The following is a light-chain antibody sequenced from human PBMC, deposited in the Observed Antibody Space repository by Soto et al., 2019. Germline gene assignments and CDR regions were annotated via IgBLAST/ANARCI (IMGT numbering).Light chain of an antibody. J-gene: IGKJ4*01. V-gene: IGKV3-11*01. CDR3: QQRSNWPPT. Sequence: EIVLTQSPATLSLSPGERATLSCRASQSISSYLAWYQQKPGQAPRLLIHDASNRATGIPARFSGGGTGTDFTLTISSLEPEDFAVYYCQQRSNWPPTFGGGTKVEIK. CDR2: DAS. CDR1: QSISSY.